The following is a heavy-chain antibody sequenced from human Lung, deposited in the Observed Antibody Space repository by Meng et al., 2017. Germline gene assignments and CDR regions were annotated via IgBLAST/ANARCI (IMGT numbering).Heavy chain of an antibody. V-gene: IGHV4-34*01. CDR3: ARGPTTLAHDFDY. J-gene: IGHJ4*02. CDR1: GGYLSDYF. Sequence: QVQLQQWRAGLLKPSESLCLTCVVCGGYLSDYFWGWVRQPPGKGLEWIGEINNSGSTNYNPSLESRATISVDTSQNRLSLKRSSVTAADSAVYYRARGPTTLAHDFDYWGQGTLVTVSS. D-gene: IGHD4-11*01. CDR2: INNSGST.